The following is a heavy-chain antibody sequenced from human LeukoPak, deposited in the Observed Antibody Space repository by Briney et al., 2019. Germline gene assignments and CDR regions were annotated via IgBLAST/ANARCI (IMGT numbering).Heavy chain of an antibody. CDR2: MYSGGSS. Sequence: WGSLRLSCAASQFSVSTSYMSWVRQAPGKGLEWVSVMYSGGSSYNADSVKGRFTISRDNSKNTLYLQMDSLRVEDTGGYYFGKGTKPNGLDHWGQGNLVTVSS. CDR3: GKGTKPNGLDH. J-gene: IGHJ5*01. CDR1: QFSVSTSY. V-gene: IGHV3-53*01.